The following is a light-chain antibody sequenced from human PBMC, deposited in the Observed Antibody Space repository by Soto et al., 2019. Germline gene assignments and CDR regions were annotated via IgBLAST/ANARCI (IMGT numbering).Light chain of an antibody. CDR1: QSISGW. CDR3: QQYHSYPIP. J-gene: IGKJ5*01. V-gene: IGKV1-5*01. CDR2: DAS. Sequence: DIQMTQSPSTLSASVGDRVTITCRASQSISGWLAWYQQKPGKAPKLLIYDASSLESGVPSRFSGSGSGTEFTLTIRSLQPDDFATYYCQQYHSYPIPFGQGTRLEIK.